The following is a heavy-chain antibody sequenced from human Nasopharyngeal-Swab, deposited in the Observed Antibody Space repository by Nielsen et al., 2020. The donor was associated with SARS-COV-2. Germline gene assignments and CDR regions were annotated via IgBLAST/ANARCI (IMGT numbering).Heavy chain of an antibody. CDR3: GLIAVAGKRDAFDI. J-gene: IGHJ3*02. D-gene: IGHD6-19*01. CDR1: GNSITSYW. Sequence: GESQKTSCKGSGNSITSYWIGWVRQMPGKGLEWMGIIYPGDSDTRYSPSFQGQVTISADKSISTAYLQWSSLKASDTAMYYCGLIAVAGKRDAFDIWGQGTMVTVSS. CDR2: IYPGDSDT. V-gene: IGHV5-51*01.